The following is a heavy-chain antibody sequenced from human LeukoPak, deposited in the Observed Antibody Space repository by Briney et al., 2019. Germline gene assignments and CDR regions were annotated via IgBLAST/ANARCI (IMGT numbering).Heavy chain of an antibody. J-gene: IGHJ3*02. CDR1: GGSISTYY. Sequence: SETLSLTCTVSGGSISTYYWSWIRQPAGKGLEWIGRIYTSGSTNYNPSLKSRVTMSVDTSENQFSLKLSSVTAADTAVYFCARGTAPNAFDIWGQGTMVTVS. D-gene: IGHD1/OR15-1a*01. CDR3: ARGTAPNAFDI. V-gene: IGHV4-4*07. CDR2: IYTSGST.